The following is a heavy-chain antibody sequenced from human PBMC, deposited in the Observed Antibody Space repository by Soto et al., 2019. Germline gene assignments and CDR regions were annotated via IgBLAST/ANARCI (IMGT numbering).Heavy chain of an antibody. J-gene: IGHJ4*02. CDR3: ARDLPYYYDSSGYPSFDY. V-gene: IGHV1-69*13. CDR2: IIPIFGTA. CDR1: GGTFSSYA. D-gene: IGHD3-22*01. Sequence: SVKVSCKASGGTFSSYAISWVRQAPGQGLEWMGGIIPIFGTANYAQKFQGRVTITADESTSTAYMELSRLRSEDTAVYYCARDLPYYYDSSGYPSFDYWGQGTLVTV.